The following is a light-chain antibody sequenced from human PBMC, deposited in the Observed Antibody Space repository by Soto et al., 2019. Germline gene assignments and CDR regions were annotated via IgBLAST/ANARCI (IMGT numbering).Light chain of an antibody. Sequence: DIQMTQSPSTLSASVGDRVMITCRASQSISSWLAWYQQKPGKAPKLLIYKASTLESGVPSRFSGSGSGTEFTLTISSVQPDDSATYYGQQYRRPWTFGQGTKVEIK. CDR1: QSISSW. J-gene: IGKJ1*01. CDR2: KAS. V-gene: IGKV1-5*03. CDR3: QQYRRPWT.